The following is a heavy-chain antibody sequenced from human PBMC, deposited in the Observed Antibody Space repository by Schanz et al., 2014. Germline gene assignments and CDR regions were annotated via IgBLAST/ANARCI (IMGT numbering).Heavy chain of an antibody. J-gene: IGHJ5*02. Sequence: VQLVESGGGLVQPGGSLRLSCAASGFTFSSYWMSWVRQAPGKGLEWVAVITYGSNKYYADSVKGRFTISKHNSRHTLYLQMDSLTTDDTAVYYCARDPPLPASRDNWFDPWGQGTLVTVSS. CDR1: GFTFSSYW. D-gene: IGHD2-2*01. CDR2: ITYGSNK. V-gene: IGHV3-30*03. CDR3: ARDPPLPASRDNWFDP.